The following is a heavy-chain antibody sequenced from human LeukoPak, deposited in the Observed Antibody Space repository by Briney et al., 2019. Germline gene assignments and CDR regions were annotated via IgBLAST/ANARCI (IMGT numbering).Heavy chain of an antibody. CDR1: GFTFDDYA. CDR2: ISWNSGSI. D-gene: IGHD6-13*01. Sequence: SLRLSCAASGFTFDDYAMHWVRQAPGKGLEWVSGISWNSGSIGYADSVKGRFTISRDNAKNSLYLQMNSLRAEDTALYYCAKGRSSWSINWFDPWGQGTMVTVSS. J-gene: IGHJ5*02. V-gene: IGHV3-9*01. CDR3: AKGRSSWSINWFDP.